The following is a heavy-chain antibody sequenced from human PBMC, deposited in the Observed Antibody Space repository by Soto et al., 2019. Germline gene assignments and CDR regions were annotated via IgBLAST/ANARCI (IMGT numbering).Heavy chain of an antibody. V-gene: IGHV3-23*01. D-gene: IGHD3-10*01. Sequence: AGSLRISCAASGFTFSSYAMRWFRQDPGKGLEWVSAISGSGCSTYYADSVKGRFTISRDNSKNTLYLQMNSLRAEDTAVYYCAKDRPLWSPRWFDPWGQGTLVTVSS. CDR1: GFTFSSYA. CDR2: ISGSGCST. CDR3: AKDRPLWSPRWFDP. J-gene: IGHJ5*02.